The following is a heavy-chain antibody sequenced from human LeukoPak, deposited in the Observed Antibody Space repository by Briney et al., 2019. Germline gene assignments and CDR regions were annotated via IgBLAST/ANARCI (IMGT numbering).Heavy chain of an antibody. CDR2: INTDGSST. V-gene: IGHV3-74*01. CDR3: ARGEGYDFWSGYYTSDWYFDL. Sequence: PGGSLRLSCAASGFTFSSYWMHWVRQAPGKGLVWVSRINTDGSSTSYADSVEGRFTISRDNAKNTLYLQMNSLRAEDTAVYYCARGEGYDFWSGYYTSDWYFDLWGRGTLVTVSS. D-gene: IGHD3-3*01. CDR1: GFTFSSYW. J-gene: IGHJ2*01.